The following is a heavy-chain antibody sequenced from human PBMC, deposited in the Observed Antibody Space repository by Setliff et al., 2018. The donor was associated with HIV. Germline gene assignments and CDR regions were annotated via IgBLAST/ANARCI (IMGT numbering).Heavy chain of an antibody. J-gene: IGHJ5*02. CDR2: IIPIFNTA. CDR1: GGTFSLYA. V-gene: IGHV1-69*13. Sequence: ASVKVSCKASGGTFSLYAINWVRQAPGQGLEWMGGIIPIFNTANYAQKFQGRVTITADGSTSTAYTELSSLRFEDTATYYCARDQATGYEKVWFSWIDPWGQGTLVTVSS. D-gene: IGHD5-12*01. CDR3: ARDQATGYEKVWFSWIDP.